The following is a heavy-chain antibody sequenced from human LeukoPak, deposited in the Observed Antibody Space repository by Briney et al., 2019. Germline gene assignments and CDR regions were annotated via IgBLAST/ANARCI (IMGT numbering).Heavy chain of an antibody. CDR3: ARGLRGFFGY. V-gene: IGHV4-34*01. J-gene: IGHJ4*02. Sequence: PSETLSLTCAVYGGSFSGYYWSWIRQPPGKGLEWIGEINHSGSTNYNPSLKSRVTISVDTSKNQFSLKLSSVTAADTAVYYCARGLRGFFGYWGQGTLVTVSS. CDR1: GGSFSGYY. D-gene: IGHD3-10*01. CDR2: INHSGST.